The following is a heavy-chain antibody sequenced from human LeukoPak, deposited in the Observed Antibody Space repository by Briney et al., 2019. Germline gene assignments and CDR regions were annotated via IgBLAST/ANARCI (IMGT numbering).Heavy chain of an antibody. CDR2: MSPSGSS. CDR1: GGSFSDYY. V-gene: IGHV4-34*01. D-gene: IGHD3-22*01. CDR3: ARGRQDVNMILVVMAGVSYYLDV. J-gene: IGHJ6*03. Sequence: KASETLSLTCAVYGGSFSDYYWTWIRQTPGKGLEWIGEMSPSGSSNYNPSLKSRVTISVDTSKNQFSLKLRSVTAADTAVYYCARGRQDVNMILVVMAGVSYYLDVWSKGTTVTV.